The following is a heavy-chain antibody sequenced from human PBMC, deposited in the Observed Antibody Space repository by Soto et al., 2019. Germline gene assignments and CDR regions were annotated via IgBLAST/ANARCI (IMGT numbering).Heavy chain of an antibody. J-gene: IGHJ6*02. V-gene: IGHV5-51*01. CDR2: IYPGDSDT. CDR3: AASIFYYGMDV. Sequence: GGSLRLSCTASGIAFSNYAMNWVRQAPRKGLEWMRIIYPGDSDTKYNPSFQGQVTISADKSITTTYLRWTSLKASDTAIYYCAASIFYYGMDVWGQGTTVTVSS. CDR1: GIAFSNYA.